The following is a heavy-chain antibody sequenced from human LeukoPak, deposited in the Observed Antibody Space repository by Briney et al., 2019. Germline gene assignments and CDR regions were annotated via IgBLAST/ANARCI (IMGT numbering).Heavy chain of an antibody. CDR3: AKDKESGDYGYYYAMDV. J-gene: IGHJ6*02. Sequence: GGSLRLSCTASKFTFSNYGMQWVRQAPGKGLEWVSSISWNNGNIGYADSVKGRFTISRDNAKNSLYLQMNSLRAEDTAMYYCAKDKESGDYGYYYAMDVWGQGTTVTVSS. CDR2: ISWNNGNI. V-gene: IGHV3-9*01. CDR1: KFTFSNYG. D-gene: IGHD4-17*01.